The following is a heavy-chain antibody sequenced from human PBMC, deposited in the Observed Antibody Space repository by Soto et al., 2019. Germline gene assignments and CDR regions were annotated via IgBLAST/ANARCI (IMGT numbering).Heavy chain of an antibody. CDR3: ARAESSSSEGFDH. Sequence: PSETLSLTCTVSGDSIISSDFFWSWVRQPPGKGLEWIGHISNRGSPNYNPSLKSRVTISVDTSKNQFSLKLSSVTAADTAVYYCARAESSSSEGFDHWGRGTLVTVSS. V-gene: IGHV4-61*08. D-gene: IGHD6-6*01. J-gene: IGHJ4*02. CDR1: GDSIISSDFF. CDR2: ISNRGSP.